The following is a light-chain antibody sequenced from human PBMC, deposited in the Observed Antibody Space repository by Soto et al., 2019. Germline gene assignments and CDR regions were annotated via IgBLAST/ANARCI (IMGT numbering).Light chain of an antibody. V-gene: IGLV3-9*01. CDR2: RDS. Sequence: SYELTQPLSVSVALGQTARITCGGNNIGSKNVHWYQQKPGQAPVLDIYRDSNRPSGIPERFSGSNSGNTATLTISRAQAGDEADYYCQVSDSSTLFGGGTKLTVL. J-gene: IGLJ2*01. CDR3: QVSDSSTL. CDR1: NIGSKN.